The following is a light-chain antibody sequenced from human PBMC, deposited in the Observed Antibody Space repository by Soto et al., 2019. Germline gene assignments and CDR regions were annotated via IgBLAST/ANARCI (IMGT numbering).Light chain of an antibody. Sequence: EIVLTQSPGTLSLSPGERATLSCRASQSVTSYYLAWYQQKPGQAPRLLIYGASSRATGIPDRFSGSGSGTDFTLTISRLEPEDSAVYYCQQYDTSRMYTFGQGTKLEIK. CDR1: QSVTSYY. J-gene: IGKJ2*01. V-gene: IGKV3-20*01. CDR2: GAS. CDR3: QQYDTSRMYT.